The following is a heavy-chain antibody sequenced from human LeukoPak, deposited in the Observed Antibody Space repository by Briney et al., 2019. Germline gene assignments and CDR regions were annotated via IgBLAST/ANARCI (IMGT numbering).Heavy chain of an antibody. CDR2: FDPEDGET. D-gene: IGHD2-2*01. J-gene: IGHJ4*02. Sequence: ASVKVSCKVSGYTLTELSMRWVRQAPGKGLEWMGGFDPEDGETIYAQKFQGRVTMTEDTSTDTAYMELSSLRSEDTAVYYCAHTRPYCSSTSCSFDYWGQGTLVTVSS. CDR3: AHTRPYCSSTSCSFDY. V-gene: IGHV1-24*01. CDR1: GYTLTELS.